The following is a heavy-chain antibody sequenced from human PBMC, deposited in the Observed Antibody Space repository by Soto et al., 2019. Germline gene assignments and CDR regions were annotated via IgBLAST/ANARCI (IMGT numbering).Heavy chain of an antibody. D-gene: IGHD6-19*01. V-gene: IGHV3-48*02. CDR3: ARPAVAGLFHY. Sequence: EVQLVESGGGLVQPGGPLGLPGAASGFPLSGNTRNWFRQAPGKGLEWISKIGYSSGTINYEDSVKGLFTISRDNAKNSLYLQMNSLRDEDTAVYYCARPAVAGLFHYWGQGALVSVSS. CDR2: IGYSSGTI. J-gene: IGHJ4*02. CDR1: GFPLSGNT.